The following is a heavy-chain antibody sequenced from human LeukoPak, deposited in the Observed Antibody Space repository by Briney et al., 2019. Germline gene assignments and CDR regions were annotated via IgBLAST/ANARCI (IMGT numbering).Heavy chain of an antibody. CDR1: GFTFSSYS. V-gene: IGHV3-48*04. Sequence: GGSLRLSCAASGFTFSSYSMNWVRQAPGKGMEWVSYISSSSSTIYYADSVKGRFTISRDNAKNTLYLQMNSLRAEDTAVYYCGNLDTPMGYWGQGTLVTVSS. J-gene: IGHJ4*02. CDR2: ISSSSSTI. CDR3: GNLDTPMGY. D-gene: IGHD5-18*01.